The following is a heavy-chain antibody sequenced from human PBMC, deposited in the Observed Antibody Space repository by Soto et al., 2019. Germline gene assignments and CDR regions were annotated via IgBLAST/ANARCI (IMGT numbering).Heavy chain of an antibody. Sequence: GGSLRLSCAASGFTFSSYGMHWVRQAPGKGLEWVAVIRYDGSNKYYADSVKGRFTISRDNSKNTLYLQMNSLRAEDTAVYYCARDRLWYYDFWSGVGDAFDIWGQGTMVTVS. CDR3: ARDRLWYYDFWSGVGDAFDI. CDR2: IRYDGSNK. J-gene: IGHJ3*02. D-gene: IGHD3-3*01. CDR1: GFTFSSYG. V-gene: IGHV3-33*01.